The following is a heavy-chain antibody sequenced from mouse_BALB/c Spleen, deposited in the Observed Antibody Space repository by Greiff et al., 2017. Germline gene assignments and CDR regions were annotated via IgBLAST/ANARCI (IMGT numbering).Heavy chain of an antibody. V-gene: IGHV5-4*02. D-gene: IGHD2-10*01. CDR3: ARAPYYGNSWFAY. Sequence: EVQVVESGGGLVKPGGSLKLSCAASGFTFSDYYMYWVRQTPEKRLEWVATISDGGSYTYYPDSVKGRFTISRDNAKNNLYLQMSSLKSEDTAMYYCARAPYYGNSWFAYWGQGTLVTVSA. CDR1: GFTFSDYY. CDR2: ISDGGSYT. J-gene: IGHJ3*01.